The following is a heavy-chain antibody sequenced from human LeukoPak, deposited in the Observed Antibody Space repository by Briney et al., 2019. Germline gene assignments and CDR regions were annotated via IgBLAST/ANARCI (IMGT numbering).Heavy chain of an antibody. V-gene: IGHV1-69*13. CDR1: GGTFSSYA. CDR3: ARDEGDILTRYFDY. J-gene: IGHJ4*02. Sequence: GAPVKVSCKASGGTFSSYAISWVRQAPGQGLEWMGGIIPIFGTANYAQKFQGRVTITADESTSTAYMELSSLRSEDTAVYYCARDEGDILTRYFDYWGQGTLVTVSS. D-gene: IGHD3-9*01. CDR2: IIPIFGTA.